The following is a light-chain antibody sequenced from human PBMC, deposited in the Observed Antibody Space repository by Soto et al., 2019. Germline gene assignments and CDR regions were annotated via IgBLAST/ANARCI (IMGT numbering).Light chain of an antibody. Sequence: IQMTQSPSSLSASVGDRVTLTCRASQSISTYLRWYQQRPGQAPRLLIYAASSVQTGVPARFSGSGSGTDFTLTISSLQPEDSATYYCQESYTTLFPFGPGTRVDTK. J-gene: IGKJ3*01. CDR2: AAS. CDR3: QESYTTLFP. CDR1: QSISTY. V-gene: IGKV1-39*01.